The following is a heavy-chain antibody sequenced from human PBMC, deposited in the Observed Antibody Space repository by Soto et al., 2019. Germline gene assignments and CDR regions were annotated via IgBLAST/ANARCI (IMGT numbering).Heavy chain of an antibody. CDR2: ISYDGSNK. V-gene: IGHV3-30-3*01. J-gene: IGHJ6*02. CDR1: GFTFSSYA. CDR3: AREEVLGAAGDYYYYGMDV. Sequence: GGSLRLSCAASGFTFSSYAMHWVRQAPGKGLEWVAVISYDGSNKYYADSVKGRFTISRDNSKNTLYLQMNSLRAEDTAVYYCAREEVLGAAGDYYYYGMDVWRQGTTATVSS. D-gene: IGHD6-13*01.